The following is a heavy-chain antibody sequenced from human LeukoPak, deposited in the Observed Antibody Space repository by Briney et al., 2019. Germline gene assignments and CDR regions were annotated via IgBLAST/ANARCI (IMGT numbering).Heavy chain of an antibody. Sequence: GGSLRLSCAASGFTFSSYAMHWVRQAPGKGLEWVAVISYDGSNKYYADSVKGRFTISRDNSKNTLYLQMNSLRAEDTAVYYCARVKADSEDYWGQGTLVTVSS. CDR3: ARVKADSEDY. J-gene: IGHJ4*02. CDR2: ISYDGSNK. V-gene: IGHV3-30-3*01. CDR1: GFTFSSYA.